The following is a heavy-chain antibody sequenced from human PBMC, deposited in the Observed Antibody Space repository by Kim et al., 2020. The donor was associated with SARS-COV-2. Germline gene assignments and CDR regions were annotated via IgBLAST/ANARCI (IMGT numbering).Heavy chain of an antibody. CDR1: GFTFSRFA. CDR2: IYSGAGST. V-gene: IGHV3-23*03. CDR3: AKGFEALDI. Sequence: GGSLRLSCAASGFTFSRFAVTWVRQAPGKGLEWVSVIYSGAGSTYYADSVKGRFTISRDNSMNTLYLQMNSLRAEDTAVYFCAKGFEALDIWGQGTMVTV. J-gene: IGHJ3*02.